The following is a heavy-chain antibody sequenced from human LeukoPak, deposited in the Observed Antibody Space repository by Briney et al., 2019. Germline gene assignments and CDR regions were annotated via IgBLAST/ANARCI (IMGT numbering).Heavy chain of an antibody. Sequence: ASETLSLTCTVSGGSISSGGYYWSWIRQHPGKGLEWIGYIYYSGSTYYNPSLKSRVTISVDTSKNQFSLKLSSVTAADTAVYYCARQLSNAFDIWGQGTMVTVSS. CDR3: ARQLSNAFDI. J-gene: IGHJ3*02. D-gene: IGHD2-15*01. CDR1: GGSISSGGYY. V-gene: IGHV4-31*03. CDR2: IYYSGST.